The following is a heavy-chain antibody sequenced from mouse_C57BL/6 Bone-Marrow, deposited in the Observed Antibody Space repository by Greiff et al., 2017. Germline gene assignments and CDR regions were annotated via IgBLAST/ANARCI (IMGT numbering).Heavy chain of an antibody. CDR3: ARGRNNYCFDY. D-gene: IGHD1-3*01. CDR1: GYTFTSYW. J-gene: IGHJ2*01. Sequence: QVQLQQSGAELVKPGASVKLSCKASGYTFTSYWMQWVKQRPGQVLEWIGEIDPSDSYTNYNHKFKGKATLTVDTSSSTAYMQLSSLTSEDSAVYYCARGRNNYCFDYWGQGTTLTVSS. V-gene: IGHV1-50*01. CDR2: IDPSDSYT.